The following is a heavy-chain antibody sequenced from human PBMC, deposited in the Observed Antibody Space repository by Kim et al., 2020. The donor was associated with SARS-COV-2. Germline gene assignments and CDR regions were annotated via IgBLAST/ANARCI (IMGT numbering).Heavy chain of an antibody. Sequence: SVKVSCKASGGPFRTYGITWVRQAPGQGLEWMGKIIPTYDIIEYAEKFRGRVTIRADKSTNTAYVDLSGLRPDDTAVYYCARVPQMVRGISGDAFDIWG. CDR2: IIPTYDII. CDR3: ARVPQMVRGISGDAFDI. CDR1: GGPFRTYG. D-gene: IGHD3-10*01. J-gene: IGHJ3*02. V-gene: IGHV1-69*04.